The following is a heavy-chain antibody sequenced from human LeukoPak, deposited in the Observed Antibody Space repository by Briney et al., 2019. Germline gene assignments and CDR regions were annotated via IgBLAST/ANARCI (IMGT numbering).Heavy chain of an antibody. CDR3: ARAHCSGGSCYLVDY. D-gene: IGHD2-15*01. CDR2: INPNSGGT. J-gene: IGHJ4*02. V-gene: IGHV1-2*06. CDR1: GYTFTGYY. Sequence: ASVKASCKASGYTFTGYYMHWVRQAPGQGLEWMGRINPNSGGTNYAQKFQGRVTMARDTSISTAYMELSRLRSDDTAVYYCARAHCSGGSCYLVDYWGQGTLVTVSS.